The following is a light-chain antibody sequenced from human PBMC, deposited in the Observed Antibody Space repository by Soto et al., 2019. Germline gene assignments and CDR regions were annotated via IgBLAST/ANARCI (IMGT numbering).Light chain of an antibody. V-gene: IGLV2-14*03. CDR1: SSDVGAYNY. J-gene: IGLJ2*01. CDR2: DVS. Sequence: QLVLTQPASVSGSPGQSITISCTGTSSDVGAYNYVSWYQQHPGKAPKLMIYDVSNRPSGVSNRFSGSKSVNTASLTISGLQAEDEADYYCSSYTSSSTVIFGGGTKLTVL. CDR3: SSYTSSSTVI.